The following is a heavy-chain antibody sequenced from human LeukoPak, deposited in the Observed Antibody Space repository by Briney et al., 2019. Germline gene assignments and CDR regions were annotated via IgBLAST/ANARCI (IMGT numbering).Heavy chain of an antibody. D-gene: IGHD7-27*01. CDR1: GGSVSSSSYY. Sequence: SETLSLTCTVSGGSVSSSSYYWGWIRQPPGKGLEWIGSIYYSGSTYYNPSLKSRVTISVDTSKNQFSLKLSSVTAADTAVYYCARSRSEQAWGWFDPWGQGTLVTVSS. CDR3: ARSRSEQAWGWFDP. J-gene: IGHJ5*02. V-gene: IGHV4-39*01. CDR2: IYYSGST.